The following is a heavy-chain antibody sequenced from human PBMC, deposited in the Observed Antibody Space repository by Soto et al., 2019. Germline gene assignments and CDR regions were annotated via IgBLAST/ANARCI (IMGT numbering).Heavy chain of an antibody. Sequence: QVQLVQSGAELKRPGSSVKVSCKAYGGDFSNFDISWVRQAPGQGLEWVGGIFPLLATATYTQKLHGRIAITADESKTTVNMELSRLRFHDTAVYYCAREVSQLGGGTQCASWGQGTLVTVSS. V-gene: IGHV1-69*01. J-gene: IGHJ5*02. CDR2: IFPLLATA. CDR3: AREVSQLGGGTQCAS. CDR1: GGDFSNFD. D-gene: IGHD1-26*01.